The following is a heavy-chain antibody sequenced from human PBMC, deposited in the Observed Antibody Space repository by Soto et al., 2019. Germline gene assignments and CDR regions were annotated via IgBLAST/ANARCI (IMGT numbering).Heavy chain of an antibody. CDR3: ARAGREWLLFSNGAGAPYFDY. D-gene: IGHD3-3*01. V-gene: IGHV4-34*01. CDR1: GGSFSGYY. Sequence: QVQLQQWGAGLLKPSETLSLTCAVYGGSFSGYYWSWIRQPPGKGLEWIGEINHSGSTNYNPSLKSRVTISVDTSKNQFSLKLSSVTAADTAVYYCARAGREWLLFSNGAGAPYFDYWGQGTLVTVSS. CDR2: INHSGST. J-gene: IGHJ4*02.